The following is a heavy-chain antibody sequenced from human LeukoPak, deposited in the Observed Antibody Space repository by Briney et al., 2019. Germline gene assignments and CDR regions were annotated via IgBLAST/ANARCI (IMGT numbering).Heavy chain of an antibody. V-gene: IGHV4-59*08. D-gene: IGHD3-22*01. CDR1: GGSISSYY. CDR3: ARGSGYYGEDFEY. J-gene: IGHJ4*02. CDR2: IYYSGST. Sequence: PSETLSLTCTVSGGSISSYYWSWIRQPAGKGLEWIGNIYYSGSTYYNPSLKSRVTISLDTSKNQFSLKLSSVTAADMAVYYCARGSGYYGEDFEYWGQGTLVTVSS.